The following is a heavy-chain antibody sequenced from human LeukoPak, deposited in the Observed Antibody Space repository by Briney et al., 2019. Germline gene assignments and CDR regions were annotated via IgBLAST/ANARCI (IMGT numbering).Heavy chain of an antibody. CDR3: ARLWSGLRPPDY. CDR1: GGSIISSSYY. V-gene: IGHV4-39*01. CDR2: IYYSGNT. J-gene: IGHJ4*02. Sequence: SETLSLTCTVSGGSIISSSYYWGWIRQPPGKGLEWIGSIYYSGNTYYNPSLKSRVTISADTSNNQFYLKLRSVTAADTAVYYCARLWSGLRPPDYWGQGTLVTVSP. D-gene: IGHD3-3*01.